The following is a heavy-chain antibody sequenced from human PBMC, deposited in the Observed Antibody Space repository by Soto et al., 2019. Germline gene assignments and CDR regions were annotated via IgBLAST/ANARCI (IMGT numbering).Heavy chain of an antibody. CDR1: GFTVSTNY. CDR2: IYSGGST. CDR3: ARDVRGRDFWSGYYHYYYYMDV. Sequence: GGSLRLSCAASGFTVSTNYMSWVRQAPGKGLEWVSVIYSGGSTYYKDSVKGRSTISRDNHKNTLYLQMNSLRAEDTAVYYCARDVRGRDFWSGYYHYYYYMDVWGKGTTVTVSS. V-gene: IGHV3-66*01. D-gene: IGHD3-3*01. J-gene: IGHJ6*03.